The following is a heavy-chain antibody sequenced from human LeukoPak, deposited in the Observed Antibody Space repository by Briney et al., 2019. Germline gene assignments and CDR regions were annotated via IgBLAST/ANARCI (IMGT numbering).Heavy chain of an antibody. V-gene: IGHV3-48*01. CDR1: GLSFSSYS. D-gene: IGHD4-23*01. CDR3: ARAPPDYGGYTNDY. CDR2: ISGSSSRI. Sequence: GRTLRLPRAASGLSFSSYSMNWVRQPPAKALEWVSYISGSSSRIYYADSAKGRFTISRDNAKTSLYLQMNSLRAEDTAVYYCARAPPDYGGYTNDYWGQGTLVTVSS. J-gene: IGHJ4*02.